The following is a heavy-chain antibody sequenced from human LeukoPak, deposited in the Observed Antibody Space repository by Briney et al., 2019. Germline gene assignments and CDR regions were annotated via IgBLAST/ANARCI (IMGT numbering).Heavy chain of an antibody. V-gene: IGHV3-74*01. CDR3: ARERDDYDPPGPLDY. J-gene: IGHJ4*02. CDR2: IYRDGRTT. D-gene: IGHD4-17*01. CDR1: GFGFSRYW. Sequence: TGGSLRLSCAASGFGFSRYWMHGVRQAPGTGLKWVSRIYRDGRTTDYADSVKGRFSISRDNSKNTLYLDMNSLRAGDRAVYYCARERDDYDPPGPLDYWGQGPLAPVS.